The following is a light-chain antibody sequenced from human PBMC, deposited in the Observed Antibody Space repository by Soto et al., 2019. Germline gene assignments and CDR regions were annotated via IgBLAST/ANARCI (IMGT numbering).Light chain of an antibody. Sequence: QSALTQPASVSGSPGQSITISCTGTSSDVGDYNYVSWYQQHPGKAPKLMIYEVSNRPSGVSNRFSGSKSGNTASLTISGLQPEDEAEYYCISYTSSSTLVLFGGGTALTLL. J-gene: IGLJ2*01. CDR2: EVS. CDR3: ISYTSSSTLVL. V-gene: IGLV2-14*01. CDR1: SSDVGDYNY.